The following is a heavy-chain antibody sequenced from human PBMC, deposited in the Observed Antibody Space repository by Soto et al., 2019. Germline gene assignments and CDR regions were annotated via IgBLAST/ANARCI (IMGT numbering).Heavy chain of an antibody. J-gene: IGHJ5*02. Sequence: PSETLSLTCTVSGGSISSSSYYWGWIRQPPGKGLEWIGSIYYSGSTYYNPSLKSRVTISVDTSKNQFSLKLSSVTAADTAVYYCARIPIVLMVYAIGWFDPWGQGTLVTVSS. CDR1: GGSISSSSYY. CDR2: IYYSGST. V-gene: IGHV4-39*01. CDR3: ARIPIVLMVYAIGWFDP. D-gene: IGHD2-8*01.